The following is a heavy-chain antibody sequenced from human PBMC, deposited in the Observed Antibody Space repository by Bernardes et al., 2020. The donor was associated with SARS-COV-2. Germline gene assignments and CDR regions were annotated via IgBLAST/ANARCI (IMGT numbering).Heavy chain of an antibody. CDR1: GFTFSTYS. Sequence: GGSLRLSCAASGFTFSTYSMNWVRQAPGKGLEWLSYITSGSSTIHYADSVKGRFTISRDNSRNTLYLQMRSLRPEDTALYYCVKFTINGGSPDCWDQGTLVTVSP. D-gene: IGHD2-8*01. J-gene: IGHJ4*02. CDR2: ITSGSSTI. V-gene: IGHV3-48*01. CDR3: VKFTINGGSPDC.